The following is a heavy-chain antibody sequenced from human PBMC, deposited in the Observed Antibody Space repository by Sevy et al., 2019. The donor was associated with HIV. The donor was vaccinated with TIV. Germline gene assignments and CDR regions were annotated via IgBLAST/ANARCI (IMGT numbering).Heavy chain of an antibody. Sequence: SETLSLTCTVSSYSISSGYYWGWIRQSPGKGLEWIGDIYHSGVTYYNPSLKGRVTISVDTSKNQFSLGLSSMTAADTALYYCARDRAVVTLGYFDYWGQGTLVTVSS. CDR2: IYHSGVT. CDR1: SYSISSGYY. CDR3: ARDRAVVTLGYFDY. D-gene: IGHD2-15*01. J-gene: IGHJ4*02. V-gene: IGHV4-38-2*02.